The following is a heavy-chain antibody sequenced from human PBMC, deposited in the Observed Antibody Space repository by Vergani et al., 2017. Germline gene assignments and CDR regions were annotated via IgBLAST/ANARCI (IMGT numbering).Heavy chain of an antibody. CDR2: IIPIFGTP. CDR3: ARPEGPLGSIQAIGWFDT. CDR1: GGSFSSYA. V-gene: IGHV1-69*12. J-gene: IGHJ5*02. Sequence: QVHLVQSGAEVKKPGSSVKVSCKSSGGSFSSYAFSWLRQAPGQGLEWMGGIIPIFGTPNYAQKFQGRDTITADDSTSTSYMELCSLSTEDTAVYYCARPEGPLGSIQAIGWFDTWGQGTLVTVSS. D-gene: IGHD5-18*01.